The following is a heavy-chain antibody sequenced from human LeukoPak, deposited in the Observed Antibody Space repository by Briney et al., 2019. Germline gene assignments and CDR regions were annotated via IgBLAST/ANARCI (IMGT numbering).Heavy chain of an antibody. CDR2: IIPIFGTA. CDR3: ARAAKWNTAMVYYYYYYMDV. J-gene: IGHJ6*03. V-gene: IGHV1-69*05. Sequence: ASVKVSCKASGGTFSSYAISWVRQAPGQGLEWMGGIIPIFGTANYAQKFQGRVTITTDESTSTAYMELSSLRSEDTAVYYCARAAKWNTAMVYYYYYYMDVWGKGTTVTVSS. D-gene: IGHD5-18*01. CDR1: GGTFSSYA.